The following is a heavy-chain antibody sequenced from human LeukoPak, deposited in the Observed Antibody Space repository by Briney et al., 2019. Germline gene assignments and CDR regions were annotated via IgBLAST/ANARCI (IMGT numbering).Heavy chain of an antibody. CDR2: IYCSGSA. CDR1: GASISSSSSY. J-gene: IGHJ5*02. Sequence: SETLSLTCTVSGASISSSSSYWGWIRQPPGKGLEWIGNIYCSGSAYYNPSLKSRVTISVDTSKNQFSLQLSSVTAADTAVYYCARAYCGGGSCYHSRGWFDPWGQGTLVTVSS. CDR3: ARAYCGGGSCYHSRGWFDP. D-gene: IGHD2-15*01. V-gene: IGHV4-39*07.